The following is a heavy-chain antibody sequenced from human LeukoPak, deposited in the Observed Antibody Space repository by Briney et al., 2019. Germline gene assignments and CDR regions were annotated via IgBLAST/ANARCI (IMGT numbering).Heavy chain of an antibody. CDR1: GGSISSYY. V-gene: IGHV4-59*01. CDR3: ARDGIGYCSGGSCYFGLERLYYYYYMDV. D-gene: IGHD2-15*01. Sequence: SETLSLTCTVSGGSISSYYWSWIRQPPGKGLEWIGYIYYSGSTNYNPSLKSRVTISVDTSKNQFSLKLSSVTAADTAVYYCARDGIGYCSGGSCYFGLERLYYYYYMDVWGKGTTVTVSS. CDR2: IYYSGST. J-gene: IGHJ6*03.